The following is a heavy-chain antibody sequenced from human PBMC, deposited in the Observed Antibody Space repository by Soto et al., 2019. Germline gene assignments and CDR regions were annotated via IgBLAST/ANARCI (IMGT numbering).Heavy chain of an antibody. J-gene: IGHJ3*02. CDR1: GFTFISYS. V-gene: IGHV3-21*01. D-gene: IGHD3-22*01. CDR3: ASYDSSGYYDAFDI. CDR2: ISSSSSYI. Sequence: GGSLRLSCAASGFTFISYSMNWVRQAPGKGLEWVSSISSSSSYIYYADSVKGRFTISRDNAKNSLYLQMNSLRAEDTAVYYCASYDSSGYYDAFDIWGQGTMVTVS.